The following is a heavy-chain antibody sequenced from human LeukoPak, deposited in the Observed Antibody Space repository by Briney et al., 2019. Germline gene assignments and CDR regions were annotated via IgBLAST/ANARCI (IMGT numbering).Heavy chain of an antibody. CDR2: IYTSGST. Sequence: PSETLSLTCTVSGGSINNYYWSWIRQPAGKGLEWIGRIYTSGSTNYNPSLKSRVTMSVDTSKNQFSLKLSSVTAADTAMYYCAKDRGYSYDYDYWGQGTLVTVSS. CDR3: AKDRGYSYDYDY. CDR1: GGSINNYY. V-gene: IGHV4-4*07. D-gene: IGHD5-18*01. J-gene: IGHJ4*02.